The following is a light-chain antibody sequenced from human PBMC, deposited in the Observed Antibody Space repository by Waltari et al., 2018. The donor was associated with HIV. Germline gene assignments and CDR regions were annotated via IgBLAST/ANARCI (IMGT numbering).Light chain of an antibody. Sequence: VLTQSPATLSFSPGERATLSCRASQSVTTYLAWYQQKPGQAPRLLIYDASNRAAGSPARFSGSGSGTDFTLTISRLEPEDFAVYYCQQRSSWPYIFGQGTRLEIK. CDR1: QSVTTY. CDR3: QQRSSWPYI. CDR2: DAS. V-gene: IGKV3-11*01. J-gene: IGKJ2*01.